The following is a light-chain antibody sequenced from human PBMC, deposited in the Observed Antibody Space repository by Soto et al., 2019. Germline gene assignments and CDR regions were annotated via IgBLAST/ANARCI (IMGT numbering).Light chain of an antibody. Sequence: QSALTQPPSVSGAPGQRVTISCTGSSSNIGAGYDVHWYQQIPGTAPKLLIYLNNNRPSGVPDRFSGSKSGTSASLAITGLQAEDEADYYCSSYTSSSTPYVFGTGTKVTVL. V-gene: IGLV1-40*01. J-gene: IGLJ1*01. CDR1: SSNIGAGYD. CDR3: SSYTSSSTPYV. CDR2: LNN.